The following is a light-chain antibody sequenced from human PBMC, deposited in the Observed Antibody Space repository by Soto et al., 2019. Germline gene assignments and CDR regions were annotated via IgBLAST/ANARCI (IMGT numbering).Light chain of an antibody. CDR3: QQYGSTPIT. CDR1: QSVISNY. CDR2: GAS. V-gene: IGKV3-20*01. Sequence: EIVLTQSPGTLSLSPGERGTLSCRASQSVISNYLAWYQQKPGQAPRLIIYGASSRATGIPDRFSGSGSVTDFTITISRLEPEDFAVYYCQQYGSTPITFGVGTKVEIK. J-gene: IGKJ4*01.